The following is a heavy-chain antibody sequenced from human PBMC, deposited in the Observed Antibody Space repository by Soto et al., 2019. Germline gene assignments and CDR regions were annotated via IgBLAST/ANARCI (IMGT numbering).Heavy chain of an antibody. CDR3: ARHPRGALWSFAL. Sequence: QLQLQESGPGLVKPSETLSLTCTVSGGSISSSSYYWGWIRQPPGKGLEWIGSIYYSGSTYYNPSLKSRVPIPVDTSKSQFSLKLSSVTPADPAVDYCARHPRGALWSFALWGRGALVPVSS. D-gene: IGHD3-10*01. J-gene: IGHJ2*01. V-gene: IGHV4-39*01. CDR1: GGSISSSSYY. CDR2: IYYSGST.